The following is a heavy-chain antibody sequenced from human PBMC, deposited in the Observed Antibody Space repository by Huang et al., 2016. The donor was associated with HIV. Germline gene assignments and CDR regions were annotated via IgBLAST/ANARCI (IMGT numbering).Heavy chain of an antibody. J-gene: IGHJ4*02. CDR1: GGSINSHY. CDR2: IYNGGRT. V-gene: IGHV4-59*11. D-gene: IGHD3-9*01. Sequence: QVQLQESGPGLVKPSETLSLTCLVSGGSINSHYWRSIRQPPRKGLQLIGSIYNGGRTFYNPSFNSRVTISLDTSKNQMSLSLTSATAADTAVYYCARGFDILVDRFDFWGQGILVTVSS. CDR3: ARGFDILVDRFDF.